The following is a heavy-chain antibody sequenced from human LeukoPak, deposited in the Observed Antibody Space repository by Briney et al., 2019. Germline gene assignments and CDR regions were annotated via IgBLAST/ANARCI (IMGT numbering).Heavy chain of an antibody. Sequence: GGSLRLSCAASGFTFSRHNMNWVRQAPMKGLEWVASIGSDGTYIYYADSVQGRFSISRDNAKNSLYLQMNSLRAEDTAVYYCARKMKTGDRVGTFDIWGQGTMVTVS. D-gene: IGHD1-1*01. J-gene: IGHJ3*02. CDR2: IGSDGTYI. V-gene: IGHV3-21*01. CDR1: GFTFSRHN. CDR3: ARKMKTGDRVGTFDI.